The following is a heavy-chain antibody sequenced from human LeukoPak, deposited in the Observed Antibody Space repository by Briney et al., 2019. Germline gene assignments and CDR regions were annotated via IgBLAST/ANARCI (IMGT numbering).Heavy chain of an antibody. D-gene: IGHD3-3*01. CDR1: GFTFSSYW. J-gene: IGHJ6*03. Sequence: GGSLRLSCAASGFTFSSYWMSWVRQAPGKGLEWVANIKQDGSEKYYVDSVKGRFTISRDNAKNSLYLQMNSLRAEDTAVYYCARDRFWSGSYYMDVWGKGTTVTVSS. CDR2: IKQDGSEK. V-gene: IGHV3-7*01. CDR3: ARDRFWSGSYYMDV.